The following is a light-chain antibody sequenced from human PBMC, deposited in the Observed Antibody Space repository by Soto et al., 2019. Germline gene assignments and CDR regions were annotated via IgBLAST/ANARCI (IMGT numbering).Light chain of an antibody. J-gene: IGLJ3*02. Sequence: QSVLTQPASVSGSPGQSITISCTGTSSDVGGYNHVSWYQQHPGKAPKLIIYEVRNRPSGVSNRLSGSKSGNTASLTISGLQTEDEADYYCSSYTSSSTWVFGGGTKVTVL. CDR1: SSDVGGYNH. CDR2: EVR. CDR3: SSYTSSSTWV. V-gene: IGLV2-14*01.